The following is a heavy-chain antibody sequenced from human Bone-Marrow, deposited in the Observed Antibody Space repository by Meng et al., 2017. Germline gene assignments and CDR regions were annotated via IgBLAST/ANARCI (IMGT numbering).Heavy chain of an antibody. J-gene: IGHJ5*02. CDR3: ARGQYFSWWELLPAFWFDP. V-gene: IGHV4-4*02. Sequence: PASGPHLLTPSDTLSLTCVIAAGSISTSTWWSCVRQPPGKGLEWIGEIYHSGSTNYNPSLKSRVTISVDKSKNQFSLKLSSVTAADTAVYYCARGQYFSWWELLPAFWFDPWGQGTLVTVSS. D-gene: IGHD1-26*01. CDR2: IYHSGST. CDR1: AGSISTSTW.